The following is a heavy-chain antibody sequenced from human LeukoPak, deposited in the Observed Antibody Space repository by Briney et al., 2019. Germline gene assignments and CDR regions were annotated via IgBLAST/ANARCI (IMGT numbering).Heavy chain of an antibody. CDR1: GFTFSSYW. CDR3: ARDQVDSYGPDAFDI. J-gene: IGHJ3*02. D-gene: IGHD4-17*01. Sequence: GGSLRLSCAASGFTFSSYWMSWVRQAPGKGLEWVANIKQGGSEKYYVDSVKGRFTISRDNAKNSLYLQMNSLRAEDTAVYYRARDQVDSYGPDAFDIWGQGTMVTVSS. V-gene: IGHV3-7*01. CDR2: IKQGGSEK.